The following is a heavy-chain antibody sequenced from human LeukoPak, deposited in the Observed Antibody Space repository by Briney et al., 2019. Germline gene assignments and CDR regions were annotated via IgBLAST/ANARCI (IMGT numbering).Heavy chain of an antibody. D-gene: IGHD2-21*02. J-gene: IGHJ4*02. Sequence: PSETLSLTCTVSDGSITRSSYYWGWIRQTPGEGLDWIGSIYYTGIAYYNPSLQGRVTMSVDTSKNQFSRKLNSVTVADTAVYYCARLRVTTGFDYWDQGIPVTVSS. CDR3: ARLRVTTGFDY. V-gene: IGHV4-39*01. CDR2: IYYTGIA. CDR1: DGSITRSSYY.